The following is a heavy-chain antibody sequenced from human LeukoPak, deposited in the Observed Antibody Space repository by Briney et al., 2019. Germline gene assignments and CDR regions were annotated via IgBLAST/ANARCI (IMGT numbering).Heavy chain of an antibody. CDR3: AKIYCRSTSCHFDY. CDR2: ISASGDST. J-gene: IGHJ4*02. D-gene: IGHD2-2*01. V-gene: IGHV3-23*01. Sequence: GGTLRLSCAASGLTFSSYGMSWVRQAPGQGLEWVSSISASGDSTYNADSVKGRFSISRDNSKNTLYLQMNSLRTEDTALYYCAKIYCRSTSCHFDYWGQGTLVTVSS. CDR1: GLTFSSYG.